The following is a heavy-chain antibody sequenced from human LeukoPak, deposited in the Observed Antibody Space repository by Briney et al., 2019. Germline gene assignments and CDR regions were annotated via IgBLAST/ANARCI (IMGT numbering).Heavy chain of an antibody. V-gene: IGHV4-34*01. D-gene: IGHD3-9*01. CDR3: ASFDGNINLYGVFEY. CDR2: INHSGST. CDR1: GGSFSGYY. J-gene: IGHJ4*02. Sequence: SETLSLTCAVYGGSFSGYYWSWIRQPPGKGLEWIGEINHSGSTNYNPSLKSRVTISVDTSKNQFSLKLSSVTAADTAVYYCASFDGNINLYGVFEYWGQGTLVAVSS.